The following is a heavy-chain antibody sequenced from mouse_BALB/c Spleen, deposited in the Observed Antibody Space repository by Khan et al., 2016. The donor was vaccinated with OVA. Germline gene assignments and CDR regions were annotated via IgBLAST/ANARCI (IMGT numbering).Heavy chain of an antibody. V-gene: IGHV2-6-1*01. CDR3: ARQPCYHYNVMDY. CDR1: GFSLTNYG. CDR2: IWSDGST. J-gene: IGHJ4*01. Sequence: QVQLKQSGPGLVAPSQSLSITCTISGFSLTNYGIHWVRQPPGKGLEWLVVIWSDGSTTYNSALKSRLIISKDNSKSHVFLKMISLQTDDSAMYYSARQPCYHYNVMDYWGQGTSVTVSS.